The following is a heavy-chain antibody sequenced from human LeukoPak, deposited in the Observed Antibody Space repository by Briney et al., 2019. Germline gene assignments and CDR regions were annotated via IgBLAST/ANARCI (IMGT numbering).Heavy chain of an antibody. Sequence: GGSLRLSCAASGFPFGTYAMSWVRQGPGRGLEWVSAISGIGTYTYYADSVKGRFTISRDNSKNTLYLQMHSLRAEDTAVYYCARGFDSKSTYFDYWGQGTLVTVSS. D-gene: IGHD5-12*01. CDR1: GFPFGTYA. CDR3: ARGFDSKSTYFDY. J-gene: IGHJ4*02. V-gene: IGHV3-23*01. CDR2: ISGIGTYT.